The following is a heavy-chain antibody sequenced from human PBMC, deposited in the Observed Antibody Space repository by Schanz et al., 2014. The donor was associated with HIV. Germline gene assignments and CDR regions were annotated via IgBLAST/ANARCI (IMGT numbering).Heavy chain of an antibody. Sequence: QVQLVESGGGVVQPGRSLRLFCAASRFTFSSYGMHWVRQAPGKGLEGVALISYDGAKQYYADSVKGRFTISRDTSKSTVYLQMNSLRIEDTGVFYCARDGHGSGSNDFWGQGTLVTVSS. CDR1: RFTFSSYG. V-gene: IGHV3-30*19. J-gene: IGHJ4*02. D-gene: IGHD3-10*01. CDR3: ARDGHGSGSNDF. CDR2: ISYDGAKQ.